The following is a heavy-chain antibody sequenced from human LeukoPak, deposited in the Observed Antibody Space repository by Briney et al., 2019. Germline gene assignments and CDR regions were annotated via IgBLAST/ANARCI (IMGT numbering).Heavy chain of an antibody. V-gene: IGHV4-4*07. J-gene: IGHJ4*02. CDR2: IYPSGST. D-gene: IGHD2-15*01. CDR3: ARGADIHAGLLPF. CDR1: GDSISSYY. Sequence: SETLSRTCTVSGDSISSYYWSWIRQAAGKGLQWIGCIYPSGSTNYNPSLKSRVTLSVVTSKNQFSLKLTSVTAADTAMYYCARGADIHAGLLPFWGQGTLVTVSS.